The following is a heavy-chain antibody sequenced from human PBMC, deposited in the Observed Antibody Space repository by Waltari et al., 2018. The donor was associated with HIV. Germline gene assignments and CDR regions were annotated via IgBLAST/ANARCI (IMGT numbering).Heavy chain of an antibody. CDR2: IRSKAYGGTT. CDR3: TRGGYDILTGPRPDY. CDR1: GFTFGDYA. Sequence: EVQLVESGGDLVKPGRSLRLSCTASGFTFGDYAMSWFRQAPGKGLEWVGFIRSKAYGGTTEYAASVKGRFTISRDDSKSIAYLQMNSLKTEDTAVYYCTRGGYDILTGPRPDYWGQGTLVTVSS. D-gene: IGHD3-9*01. V-gene: IGHV3-49*05. J-gene: IGHJ4*02.